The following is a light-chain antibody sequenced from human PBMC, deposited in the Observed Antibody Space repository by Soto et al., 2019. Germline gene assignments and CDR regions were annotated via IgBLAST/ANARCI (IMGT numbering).Light chain of an antibody. CDR3: SSYAGSSNV. J-gene: IGLJ1*01. CDR2: EVS. CDR1: NNDVGAFDR. Sequence: QSVLTQPASVSGSPGQSVTFSCTGTNNDVGAFDRVAWYQQHAGKAPKLVIYEVSKRPPGISNRFSGSKSGNTASLTISDLQAEDEADYSCSSYAGSSNVFGTGTKLTVL. V-gene: IGLV2-14*03.